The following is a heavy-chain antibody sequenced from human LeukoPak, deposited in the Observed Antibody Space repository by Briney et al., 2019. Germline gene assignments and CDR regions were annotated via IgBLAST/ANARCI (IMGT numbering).Heavy chain of an antibody. J-gene: IGHJ4*02. Sequence: PGGSLRLSCAASGFTFSSYGMHWVRQALGKGLEWVAVISYDGSNKYYADSVKGRFTISRDNSKNTLYLQMNSLRAEDTAVYYCAKDVDYDSSGYPDYWGQGTLVTVSS. CDR3: AKDVDYDSSGYPDY. CDR2: ISYDGSNK. CDR1: GFTFSSYG. D-gene: IGHD3-22*01. V-gene: IGHV3-30*18.